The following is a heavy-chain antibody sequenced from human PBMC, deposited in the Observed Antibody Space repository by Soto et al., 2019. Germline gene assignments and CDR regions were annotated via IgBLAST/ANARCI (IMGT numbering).Heavy chain of an antibody. D-gene: IGHD3-22*01. V-gene: IGHV3-7*03. J-gene: IGHJ4*02. CDR3: ATDNDSSLNYFDY. Sequence: GGSLRLSCAASGFTFSSYWMSWVRQAPGKGLEWVANIKQDGSEKYYMDSVKGRFTISRDNAKNSLYLQMNSLRAEDTAVYYCATDNDSSLNYFDYWGQGTLVTVPS. CDR2: IKQDGSEK. CDR1: GFTFSSYW.